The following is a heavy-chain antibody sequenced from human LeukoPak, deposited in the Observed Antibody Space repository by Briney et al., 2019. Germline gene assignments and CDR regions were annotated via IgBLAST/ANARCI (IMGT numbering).Heavy chain of an antibody. D-gene: IGHD6-13*01. V-gene: IGHV3-74*01. CDR2: INSDGSST. Sequence: GGSLRLSCAASGYTFSSYWMHWVRQAPGKGLVWVSRINSDGSSTSYADSVKGRFTISRDNAKNTLYLQMNSLRAEDTAVYYCARSPIYSSSWSESYFDYWGQGTLVTVCS. J-gene: IGHJ4*02. CDR1: GYTFSSYW. CDR3: ARSPIYSSSWSESYFDY.